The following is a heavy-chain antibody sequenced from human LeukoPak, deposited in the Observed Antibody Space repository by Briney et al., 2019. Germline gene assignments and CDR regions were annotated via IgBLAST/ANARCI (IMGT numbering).Heavy chain of an antibody. CDR2: IYYSGST. V-gene: IGHV4-30-4*07. CDR3: ARVPAGPYYYYYYYMDV. D-gene: IGHD6-19*01. J-gene: IGHJ6*03. CDR1: GGSISSGGYS. Sequence: SETLSLTCAVSGGSISSGGYSWSWIRQPPGKGLEWIGYIYYSGSTYYNPSLKSRVTISVDTSKNQFSLKLSSVTAADTAVYYCARVPAGPYYYYYYYMDVWGKGTTVTVSS.